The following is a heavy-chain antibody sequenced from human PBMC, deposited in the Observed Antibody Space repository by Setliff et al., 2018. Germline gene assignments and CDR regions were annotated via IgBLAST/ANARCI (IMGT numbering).Heavy chain of an antibody. CDR3: ARIAYGSGSYHFDY. J-gene: IGHJ4*02. CDR1: GASISSYY. Sequence: SETLSLTCSVSGASISSYYWSWIRQPPGKGLEWIGYIYTSGTTKYNPSLKSRVTISIDTSKSQFSLNLSSVTAADTAVYYCARIAYGSGSYHFDYWGQGALVTVSS. D-gene: IGHD3-10*01. CDR2: IYTSGTT. V-gene: IGHV4-4*08.